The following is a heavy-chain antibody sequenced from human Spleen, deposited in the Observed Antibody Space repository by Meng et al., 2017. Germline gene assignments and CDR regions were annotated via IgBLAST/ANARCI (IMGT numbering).Heavy chain of an antibody. Sequence: LVPSGGRGMKPGAPVKVSCKAFGYTFSTFAMHWVRQAHGQRLEWMGWINAGKGNTIYSQKFQGRVTITRDTSASTAYMDLSRLRSEDTAVYYCARAHYSGSNPTDIDYWGQGTLVTVSS. CDR2: INAGKGNT. J-gene: IGHJ4*02. CDR1: GYTFSTFA. D-gene: IGHD1-26*01. V-gene: IGHV1-3*01. CDR3: ARAHYSGSNPTDIDY.